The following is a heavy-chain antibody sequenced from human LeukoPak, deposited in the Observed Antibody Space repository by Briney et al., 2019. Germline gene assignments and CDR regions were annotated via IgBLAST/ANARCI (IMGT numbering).Heavy chain of an antibody. CDR2: IYTSGST. D-gene: IGHD2-21*02. V-gene: IGHV4-4*07. Sequence: SETLSLTCAVYGGSFSGYYWSWIRQPAGKGLEWIGRIYTSGSTNYNPSLKSRVTMSLDTSKNQFSLKLSSVTAADTAVYYCARDKCGGDCYEDWFDPWGQGTLVTVSS. CDR1: GGSFSGYY. J-gene: IGHJ5*02. CDR3: ARDKCGGDCYEDWFDP.